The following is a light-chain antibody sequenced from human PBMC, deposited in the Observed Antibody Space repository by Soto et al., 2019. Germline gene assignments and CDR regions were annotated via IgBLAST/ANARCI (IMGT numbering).Light chain of an antibody. V-gene: IGLV1-47*01. J-gene: IGLJ2*01. CDR3: AAWDDSVSVV. CDR2: RNN. CDR1: SSNIGSND. Sequence: QAVVTQPPSASGTPGQRVTISCSGSSSNIGSNDLYWYQQLPRTAPKLLIYRNNQHPSGCPDRFSASKSGTSAALAISGLRSEDEADYYCAAWDDSVSVVFGGGTKLTVL.